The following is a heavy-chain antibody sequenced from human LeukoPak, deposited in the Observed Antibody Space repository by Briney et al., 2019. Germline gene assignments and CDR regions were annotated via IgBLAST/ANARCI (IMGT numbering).Heavy chain of an antibody. CDR1: KLTFSTFA. CDR3: ARDLSPVVRASPMGY. CDR2: TSSDGSSK. J-gene: IGHJ4*02. D-gene: IGHD3-10*01. V-gene: IGHV3-30-3*01. Sequence: PGGSLRLSCAASKLTFSTFAMHWVRQAPGKGLEWVALTSSDGSSKYYTDSVKGRFTISSDTSKNTLYLQMNSLRAEDTAVYYCARDLSPVVRASPMGYWGQGTLVTVSS.